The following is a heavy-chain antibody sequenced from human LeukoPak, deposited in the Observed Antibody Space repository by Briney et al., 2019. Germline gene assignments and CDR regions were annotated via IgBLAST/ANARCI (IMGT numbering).Heavy chain of an antibody. CDR2: IYSGGST. CDR1: GFTVSSNY. V-gene: IGHV3-66*02. J-gene: IGHJ4*02. CDR3: AKLALKAAMVRGMYYFDY. Sequence: PWGVLRLSCAASGFTVSSNYMSWVRQAPGKGLEWVSVIYSGGSTYYADSVKGRFTISRDNSKNTLYLQMNSLRAEDTAVYYCAKLALKAAMVRGMYYFDYWGQGTLVTVSS. D-gene: IGHD3-10*01.